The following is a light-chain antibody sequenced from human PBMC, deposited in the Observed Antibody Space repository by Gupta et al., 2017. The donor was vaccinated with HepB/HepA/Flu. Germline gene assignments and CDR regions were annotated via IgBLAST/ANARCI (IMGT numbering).Light chain of an antibody. J-gene: IGLJ3*02. CDR3: TAWDDSLNGRV. Sequence: QSVLTQPPHASGTPGGRVTISCSGSSSNIGSNTVNWYQHLPGTAPNLLIYTNNQRPSGVPDRFSGSKSGTSAALAISGLQSEDEADYYCTAWDDSLNGRVFGGGTKLTVL. V-gene: IGLV1-44*01. CDR1: SSNIGSNT. CDR2: TNN.